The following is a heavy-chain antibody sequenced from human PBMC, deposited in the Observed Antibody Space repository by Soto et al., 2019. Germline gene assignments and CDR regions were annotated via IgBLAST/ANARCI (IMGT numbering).Heavy chain of an antibody. CDR1: VFTFTDYH. CDR2: ISETGSHT. Sequence: GSLRLSCEASVFTFTDYHMSWIRQAPGKGLEWVALISETGSHTAYAESVKGRFTISRDNARPSVFLQMNSLRSDDTAVYFCARSLRATSPLTFWGQGTPVTVSS. V-gene: IGHV3-11*06. J-gene: IGHJ4*02. D-gene: IGHD7-27*01. CDR3: ARSLRATSPLTF.